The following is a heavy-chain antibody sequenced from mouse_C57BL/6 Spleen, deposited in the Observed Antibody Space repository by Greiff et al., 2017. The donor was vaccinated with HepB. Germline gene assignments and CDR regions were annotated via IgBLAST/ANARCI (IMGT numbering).Heavy chain of an antibody. D-gene: IGHD4-1*01. CDR2: IDPSDSET. V-gene: IGHV1-52*01. J-gene: IGHJ2*01. CDR1: GYTFTSYW. Sequence: QVQLKQPGAELVRPGSSVKLSCKASGYTFTSYWMHWVKQRPIQGLEWIGNIDPSDSETHYNQKFKDKATLTVDKSSSTAYMQLSSLTSEDSAVYYCARSWTGPHYFDYWGQGTTLTVSS. CDR3: ARSWTGPHYFDY.